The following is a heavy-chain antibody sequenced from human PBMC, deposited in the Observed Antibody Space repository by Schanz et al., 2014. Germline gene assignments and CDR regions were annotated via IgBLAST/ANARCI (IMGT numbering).Heavy chain of an antibody. CDR3: TIMVRRSTGFDY. V-gene: IGHV3-7*01. D-gene: IGHD3-10*01. Sequence: VQLVESGGGVVQPGRSLRLSCAASGFTFSSFWMSWVRQAPGKGLEWVANIKEDGSEKYYVDSVKGRFTISRDNAKNSLYLQMNSLRAEDTAVYYCTIMVRRSTGFDYWGQGTLVTVSS. J-gene: IGHJ4*02. CDR1: GFTFSSFW. CDR2: IKEDGSEK.